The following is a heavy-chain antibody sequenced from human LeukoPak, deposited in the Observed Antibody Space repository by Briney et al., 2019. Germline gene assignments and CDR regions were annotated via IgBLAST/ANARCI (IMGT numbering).Heavy chain of an antibody. V-gene: IGHV4-34*01. J-gene: IGHJ2*01. CDR1: GASFSDY. CDR2: INHSGST. D-gene: IGHD1-26*01. Sequence: SETLSLTCAVYGASFSDYWSWIRQPPGKGLEWIGEINHSGSTNYNPSLKSRVTISEDTSKNQFFLKLNSVTAADTAVYYCARGRAMGLWGRGTLVTVSS. CDR3: ARGRAMGL.